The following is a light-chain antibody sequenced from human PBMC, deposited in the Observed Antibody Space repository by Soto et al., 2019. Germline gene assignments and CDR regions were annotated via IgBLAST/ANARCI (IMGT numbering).Light chain of an antibody. V-gene: IGLV2-11*01. Sequence: QSALTQPRSVSGSPGQSVTISCTGTSSDVADYNYVSWYQQYPGKAPTLVIYDVSKRPSGVPDRFSGSKSGNTASLTISGLQAEDEADYYCCSFAGSYTFWVFGGGTKLTVL. J-gene: IGLJ3*02. CDR1: SSDVADYNY. CDR3: CSFAGSYTFWV. CDR2: DVS.